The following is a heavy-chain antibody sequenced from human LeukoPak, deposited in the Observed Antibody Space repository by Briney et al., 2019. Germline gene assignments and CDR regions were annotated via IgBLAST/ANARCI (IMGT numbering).Heavy chain of an antibody. CDR2: INSDGSST. CDR3: AALLDYGDYRGYFDY. J-gene: IGHJ4*02. D-gene: IGHD4-17*01. CDR1: GFTFSSYW. V-gene: IGHV3-74*01. Sequence: GGSLRLSCAASGFTFSSYWMPWVRHAPGKGLVWVSRINSDGSSTSYADSVKGRFTISRDNAKNMLYLQMNSLRAEDTAVYYCAALLDYGDYRGYFDYWGQGTLVTVSS.